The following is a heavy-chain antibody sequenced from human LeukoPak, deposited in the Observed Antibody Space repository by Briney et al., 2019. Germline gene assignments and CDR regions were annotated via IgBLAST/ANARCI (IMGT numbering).Heavy chain of an antibody. V-gene: IGHV4-38-2*02. CDR1: GYSISSGYY. Sequence: SETLSLTCTVSGYSISSGYYWGWIRPPPGKGLEWIGSMNQGGVTNYNPSLKSRVTISVDTSKNQFSLKLSSVTAADTAVYYCARGSRGLLWFGAQRQFDPWGQGTLVTVSS. J-gene: IGHJ5*02. D-gene: IGHD3-10*01. CDR2: MNQGGVT. CDR3: ARGSRGLLWFGAQRQFDP.